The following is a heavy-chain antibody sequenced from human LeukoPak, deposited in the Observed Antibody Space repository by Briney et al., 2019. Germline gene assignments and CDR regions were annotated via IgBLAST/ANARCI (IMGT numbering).Heavy chain of an antibody. CDR2: ISYDGSNK. D-gene: IGHD2-21*02. V-gene: IGHV3-30*04. CDR3: ARGKRNCGGDCYSK. Sequence: PGGSLRLSCAASGFTFSSYAMNWVRQAPGKGLEWVAVISYDGSNKYYADSVKGRFTISRDNAKNSLYLQMNSLRAEDTAVYYCARGKRNCGGDCYSKWGQGTLVTVSS. CDR1: GFTFSSYA. J-gene: IGHJ4*02.